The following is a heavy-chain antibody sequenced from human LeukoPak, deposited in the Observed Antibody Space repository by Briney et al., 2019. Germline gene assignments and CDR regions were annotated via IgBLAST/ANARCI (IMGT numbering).Heavy chain of an antibody. V-gene: IGHV2-26*01. D-gene: IGHD6-19*01. CDR1: GFSLSNARMG. J-gene: IGHJ4*02. CDR3: ARTHLYSSGWYVGAPIRKIYYFDY. Sequence: SGPTLVNPTETLTLTCTVSGFSLSNARMGVSWIRQPPGKALEWRAHIFSNDEKSYTTSLKSRLTISKDTSKSQVVLTMTNMDPVDTATYYCARTHLYSSGWYVGAPIRKIYYFDYWGQGTLVTVSS. CDR2: IFSNDEK.